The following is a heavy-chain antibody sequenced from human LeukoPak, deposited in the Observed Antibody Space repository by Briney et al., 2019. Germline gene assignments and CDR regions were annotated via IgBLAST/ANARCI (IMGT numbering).Heavy chain of an antibody. CDR3: ARGQAVAGIVLDY. J-gene: IGHJ4*02. Sequence: SETLSLTCTVSGGSISSGSYYWSWIRQPAGKGLEWIGRIYTSGSTNYNPSLKSRVTISVDTSKNQFSLKLSSVTAADTAVYYCARGQAVAGIVLDYWGQGTLVTVSS. V-gene: IGHV4-61*02. CDR2: IYTSGST. CDR1: GGSISSGSYY. D-gene: IGHD6-19*01.